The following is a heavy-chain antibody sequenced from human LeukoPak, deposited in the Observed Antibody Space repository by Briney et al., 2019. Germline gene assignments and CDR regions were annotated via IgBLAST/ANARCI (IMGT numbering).Heavy chain of an antibody. D-gene: IGHD6-13*01. CDR3: ARQRSVLIAAADPVGYYYYGMDV. V-gene: IGHV1-46*04. Sequence: ASVKVSCKASGYTFTSYYMHWVRQAPAQGPEWMGIIKPSGGSISYAQKLQGRVTMTRDTSTSTVYMELSSLRSEDTAVYYCARQRSVLIAAADPVGYYYYGMDVWGQGSTVTVSS. CDR1: GYTFTSYY. J-gene: IGHJ6*02. CDR2: IKPSGGSI.